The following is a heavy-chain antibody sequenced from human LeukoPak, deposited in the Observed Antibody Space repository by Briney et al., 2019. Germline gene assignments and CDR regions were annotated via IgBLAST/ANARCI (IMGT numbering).Heavy chain of an antibody. V-gene: IGHV3-21*01. CDR2: ISSSSSYI. Sequence: GGSLRLSCAASGFTFSSYSMNWVRQAPGKGLEWVSSISSSSSYIYYADSVKGRFTISRDNARNSLYLQMNSLRAEDTAVYYCARERGTVAASSDHWGQGTLVTVSS. CDR1: GFTFSSYS. CDR3: ARERGTVAASSDH. J-gene: IGHJ4*02. D-gene: IGHD2-15*01.